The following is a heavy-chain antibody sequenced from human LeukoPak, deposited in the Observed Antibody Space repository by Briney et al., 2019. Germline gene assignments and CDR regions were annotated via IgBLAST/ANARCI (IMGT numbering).Heavy chain of an antibody. Sequence: SETLSLTCTVSGGSISSSSYYWGWIRQPPGKGLEWIASIHYSGSTYYNPSLKSRVTISVDTSKNQFSLKLSSVTAADTAIYYCARHIDGILTGCYNWGQGTLVTVSS. V-gene: IGHV4-39*01. D-gene: IGHD3-9*01. J-gene: IGHJ4*02. CDR1: GGSISSSSYY. CDR3: ARHIDGILTGCYN. CDR2: IHYSGST.